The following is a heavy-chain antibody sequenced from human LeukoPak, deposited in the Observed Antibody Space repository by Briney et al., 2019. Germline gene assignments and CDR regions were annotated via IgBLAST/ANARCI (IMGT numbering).Heavy chain of an antibody. D-gene: IGHD3-3*01. CDR3: ARGGSYYDFWSGYYDYSDY. V-gene: IGHV4-59*01. CDR1: GDSISSYY. Sequence: SETLSLICTVSGDSISSYYWSWLRQPPGKGLEWIGYIYYSGSTNYNPSLKSRVTISVDTSQNRFSLRLTSETAADTAVYYCARGGSYYDFWSGYYDYSDY. J-gene: IGHJ4*01. CDR2: IYYSGST.